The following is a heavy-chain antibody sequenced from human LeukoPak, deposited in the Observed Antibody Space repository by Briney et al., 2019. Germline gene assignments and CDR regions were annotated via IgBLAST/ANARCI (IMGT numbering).Heavy chain of an antibody. Sequence: SETLSLTCTVSGGSISSGRYYWSWIRQPAGKGLEWIGRIYTSGSTNYNPSLKSRVTISVDTSKNQFSLKLSSVTAADTAVYYCARVGYCSSTSCYLPKYYYYMDVWGKGTTVTVSS. J-gene: IGHJ6*03. D-gene: IGHD2-2*01. CDR2: IYTSGST. V-gene: IGHV4-61*02. CDR1: GGSISSGRYY. CDR3: ARVGYCSSTSCYLPKYYYYMDV.